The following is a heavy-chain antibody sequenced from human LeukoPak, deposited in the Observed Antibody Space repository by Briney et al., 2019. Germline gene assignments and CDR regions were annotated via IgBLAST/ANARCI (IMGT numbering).Heavy chain of an antibody. V-gene: IGHV1-8*03. CDR2: MNPNSGNT. CDR3: ARGRCTNGVCYYFDY. D-gene: IGHD2-8*01. J-gene: IGHJ4*02. CDR1: GYTFTSYD. Sequence: ATVKVSCKASGYTFTSYDINWVRQATGQGLEWMGWMNPNSGNTGYAQKFQGRVTITRNTSISTAYMELSSLRSEDPAVYYCARGRCTNGVCYYFDYWGQGTLVTVSS.